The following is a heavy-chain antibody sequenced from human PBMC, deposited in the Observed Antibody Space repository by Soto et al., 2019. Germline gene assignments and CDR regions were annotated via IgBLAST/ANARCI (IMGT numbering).Heavy chain of an antibody. CDR3: AGTTTVVTREAFDI. J-gene: IGHJ3*02. CDR2: IYYSGST. V-gene: IGHV4-39*01. Sequence: SQTLSLTCTVVGGSISRSSYYRGWIRQPPGKGLEWIGSIYYSGSTYYNPSLKSRVTISVDTSKNQFSLKLSSVTAADTAVYYCAGTTTVVTREAFDIWGQGTMVTVSS. D-gene: IGHD4-17*01. CDR1: GGSISRSSYY.